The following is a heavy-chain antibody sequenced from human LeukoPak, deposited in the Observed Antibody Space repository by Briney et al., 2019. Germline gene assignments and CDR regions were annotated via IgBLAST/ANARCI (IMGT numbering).Heavy chain of an antibody. J-gene: IGHJ4*02. V-gene: IGHV3-30*02. CDR2: IRYDGSNK. Sequence: PGGSLRLSCAASGFTFSSYGMHWVRQAPGKGLEWVAFIRYDGSNKYYADSVKGRFTISRDNAKNSLYLQMNSLRAEDTAVYYCARDPGIAVAGYYYFDYWGQGTLVTVSS. D-gene: IGHD6-19*01. CDR1: GFTFSSYG. CDR3: ARDPGIAVAGYYYFDY.